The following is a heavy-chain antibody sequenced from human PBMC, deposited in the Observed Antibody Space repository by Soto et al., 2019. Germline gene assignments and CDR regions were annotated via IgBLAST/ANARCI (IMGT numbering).Heavy chain of an antibody. D-gene: IGHD6-19*01. Sequence: GGSLRLSCAASGFTFSSYGMHWVRQAPGKGLEWVAVISYDGSNKYYADSVKGRFTISRDNSKNTLYLQMNSLRAEDTAVYYCAKDRGAGIAVAGTFDYWGQGTLVTAPQ. J-gene: IGHJ4*02. CDR2: ISYDGSNK. V-gene: IGHV3-30*18. CDR1: GFTFSSYG. CDR3: AKDRGAGIAVAGTFDY.